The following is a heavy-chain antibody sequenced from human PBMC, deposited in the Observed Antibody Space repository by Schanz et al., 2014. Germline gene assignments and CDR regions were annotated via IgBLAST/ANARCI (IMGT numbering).Heavy chain of an antibody. CDR1: GGSISSRNYY. Sequence: QLQLQESGPGLVKPSETLSPTCTVSGGSISSRNYYWAWIRQPPGKGLEWIGSIYYSGNTYYNPSLKSRVSMSIDTSKNQFSLKLSSVTAADTAVYYCARDRGMTTSDYYYGMDVWGQGTTVTVSS. V-gene: IGHV4-39*07. CDR2: IYYSGNT. CDR3: ARDRGMTTSDYYYGMDV. J-gene: IGHJ6*02. D-gene: IGHD4-17*01.